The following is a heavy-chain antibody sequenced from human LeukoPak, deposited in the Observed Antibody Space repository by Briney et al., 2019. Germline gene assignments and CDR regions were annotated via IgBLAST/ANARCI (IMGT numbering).Heavy chain of an antibody. CDR2: ISSSSSYL. Sequence: GGSLRLSCAASGFTFSSYGMNWVRQAPGKGLEWVSSISSSSSYLYYTDSLKGRFTISRDNAKNSLYLQMNSLRAEDTAVYYCARDPPYYYDSSGYAFDYWGQGTLVTVSS. CDR3: ARDPPYYYDSSGYAFDY. CDR1: GFTFSSYG. V-gene: IGHV3-21*01. D-gene: IGHD3-22*01. J-gene: IGHJ4*02.